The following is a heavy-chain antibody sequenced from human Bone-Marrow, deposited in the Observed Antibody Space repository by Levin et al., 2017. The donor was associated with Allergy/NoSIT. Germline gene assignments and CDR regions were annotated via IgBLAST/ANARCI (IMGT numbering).Heavy chain of an antibody. CDR1: GFTFSGYW. CDR2: IYTDGTTT. Sequence: LSLTCAASGFTFSGYWMHWVRQAPGKGLVWVSRIYTDGTTTYYADSVKGRFTISRDNAKNTLYLQMNSLRAEDTAVYYCARSDYFDYWGQGTLVTVSS. J-gene: IGHJ4*02. V-gene: IGHV3-74*01. CDR3: ARSDYFDY.